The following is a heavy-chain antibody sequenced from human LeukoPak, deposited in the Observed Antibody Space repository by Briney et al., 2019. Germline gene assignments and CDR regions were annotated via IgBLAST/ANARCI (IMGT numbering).Heavy chain of an antibody. CDR2: ISTDSLTI. J-gene: IGHJ3*02. D-gene: IGHD1-26*01. V-gene: IGHV3-48*04. CDR1: GFTFSSHA. CDR3: ARKAQTGSHSGPFDI. Sequence: GGSLRLSCAASGFTFSSHAMNWVRQAPGKGLEWISSISTDSLTIKYADFVSGQFTISRDNAEHLLFLQMNSLRAEDTAVYYCARKAQTGSHSGPFDIWGQGTLVTVSS.